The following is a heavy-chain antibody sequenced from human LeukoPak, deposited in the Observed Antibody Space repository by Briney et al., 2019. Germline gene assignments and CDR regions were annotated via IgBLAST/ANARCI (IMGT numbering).Heavy chain of an antibody. D-gene: IGHD6-6*01. J-gene: IGHJ6*03. V-gene: IGHV3-74*01. Sequence: GGSLRLSCAVSGFTFSSYWMHWVRQVPGKGLVWVSRINSDGSSTTYADSVKGRFTISRDNSKNTLYLQMNSLRAEDTAVYYCAKKYSSSSDNYYYYYMDVWGKGTTVTVSS. CDR2: INSDGSST. CDR1: GFTFSSYW. CDR3: AKKYSSSSDNYYYYYMDV.